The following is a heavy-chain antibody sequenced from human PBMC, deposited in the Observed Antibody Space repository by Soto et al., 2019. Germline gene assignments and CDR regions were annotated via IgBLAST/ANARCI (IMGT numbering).Heavy chain of an antibody. CDR3: ANDLCAYSSGSCYFDY. CDR1: GFTFSSYV. J-gene: IGHJ4*02. D-gene: IGHD6-19*01. CDR2: LSGSGGST. Sequence: EVQLLESGGGLLQPGGSLRLSCAASGFTFSSYVMSWVRQAPGKGLEWVSTLSGSGGSTYYADSVKGRFTISRDNSKNTLYLQMNSVRAEDTAVYYCANDLCAYSSGSCYFDYWGQGTLVTVSS. V-gene: IGHV3-23*01.